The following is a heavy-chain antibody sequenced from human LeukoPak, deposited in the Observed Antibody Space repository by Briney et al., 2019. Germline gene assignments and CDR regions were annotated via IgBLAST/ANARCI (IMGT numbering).Heavy chain of an antibody. J-gene: IGHJ4*02. Sequence: GGSLRLSCAASGFTFSSYAMSWVRQAPGKGLECVSGISGSGGSTYNADSVKGRFTISRDNSNNTLYLQMNSLRAEDTAVYYCAKSPTSTLTSLDYWGQGTLVTVSS. V-gene: IGHV3-23*01. CDR3: AKSPTSTLTSLDY. D-gene: IGHD4-17*01. CDR2: ISGSGGST. CDR1: GFTFSSYA.